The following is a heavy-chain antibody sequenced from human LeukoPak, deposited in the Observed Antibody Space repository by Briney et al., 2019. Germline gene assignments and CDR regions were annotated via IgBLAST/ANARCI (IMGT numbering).Heavy chain of an antibody. V-gene: IGHV3-21*01. J-gene: IGHJ4*02. CDR3: ARAARLGELSLFRVFDY. CDR2: ISSSSSYI. D-gene: IGHD3-16*02. CDR1: GFTFSSYS. Sequence: GGSLRLSCAASGFTFSSYSMNWVRQAPGKGLEWVSSISSSSSYIYYADSVKGRFTISRDNAKNSLYLQMNSLRAEDTAVYYCARAARLGELSLFRVFDYWGQGTLVTVSS.